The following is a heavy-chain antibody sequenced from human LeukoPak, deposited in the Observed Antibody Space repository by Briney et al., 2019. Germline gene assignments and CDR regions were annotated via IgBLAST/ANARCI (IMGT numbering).Heavy chain of an antibody. CDR1: GFTFSSYG. Sequence: GGSLRLSCAASGFTFSSYGMHWVRQAPGKGLEWVAVISYDGSNKYYADSVKGRFTISRDNSKNTLYLQMNSLRAEDAAVYYCARGYKRGPDHSGSWRHDPYYYYGMDVWGQGTTVTVSS. J-gene: IGHJ6*02. V-gene: IGHV3-30*19. CDR2: ISYDGSNK. D-gene: IGHD6-13*01. CDR3: ARGYKRGPDHSGSWRHDPYYYYGMDV.